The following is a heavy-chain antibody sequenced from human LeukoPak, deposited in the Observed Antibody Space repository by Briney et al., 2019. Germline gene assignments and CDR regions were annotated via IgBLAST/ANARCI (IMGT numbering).Heavy chain of an antibody. CDR1: GGSISSYS. D-gene: IGHD6-19*01. CDR2: IYTSGSA. CDR3: ARASPITLAGLDY. V-gene: IGHV4-4*07. J-gene: IGHJ4*02. Sequence: SETPSLTCTVSGGSISSYSWSWIRQPAGKGLEWIGRIYTSGSANYNPSLKSRVTMSVDTSKNQFSLKLSSVTAADTAVYYCARASPITLAGLDYWGQGTLVTVSS.